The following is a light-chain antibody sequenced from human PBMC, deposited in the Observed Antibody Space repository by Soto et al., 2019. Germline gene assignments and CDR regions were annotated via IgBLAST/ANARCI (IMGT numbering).Light chain of an antibody. V-gene: IGKV3-15*01. Sequence: ELMLTQSPGPLSLSPMERTPLSCTASPSVSSNLAWYQQKPGQAPRLLIYGASTRATGIPARFSGSGSGTEFTLTISSLQSEDFAVYYCQQYNNWPPTWTFGQGTKVDIK. CDR1: PSVSSN. CDR2: GAS. CDR3: QQYNNWPPTWT. J-gene: IGKJ1*01.